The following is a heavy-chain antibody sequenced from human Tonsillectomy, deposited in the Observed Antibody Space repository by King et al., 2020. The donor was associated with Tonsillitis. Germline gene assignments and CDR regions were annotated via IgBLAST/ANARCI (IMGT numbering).Heavy chain of an antibody. CDR2: ISSSGKYT. J-gene: IGHJ4*02. CDR1: GFTYRNHS. V-gene: IGHV3-21*01. D-gene: IGHD2-15*01. Sequence: LVESGGGLVKPGESLRLSCAASGFTYRNHSMAWVRQAPGRGLEWVSTISSSGKYTYYSDSVKGRFTISRDNAKKSLYLQVNSLRADDTAVYYCTRDFVLWGQGTLVTVSS. CDR3: TRDFVL.